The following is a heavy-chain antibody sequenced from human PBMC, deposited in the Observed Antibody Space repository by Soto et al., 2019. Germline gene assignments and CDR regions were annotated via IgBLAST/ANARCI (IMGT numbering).Heavy chain of an antibody. CDR1: GFSLSTYGMG. J-gene: IGHJ4*02. Sequence: QITLKESGPTLVKPTQTLTLTCTFSGFSLSTYGMGMGWIRQPPGKAPEWLSVIYWDDDKRYSPSLKTTLTTTKATSKSQVVLTMTDVDPVDTATYYCAHVFWRGINHYFAYWGQGSLVTVSS. V-gene: IGHV2-5*02. D-gene: IGHD2-21*01. CDR3: AHVFWRGINHYFAY. CDR2: IYWDDDK.